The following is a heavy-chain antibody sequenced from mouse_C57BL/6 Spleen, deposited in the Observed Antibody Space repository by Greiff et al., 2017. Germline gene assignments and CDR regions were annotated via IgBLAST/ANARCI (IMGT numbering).Heavy chain of an antibody. V-gene: IGHV1-72*01. Sequence: QVQLKQPGAELVKPGASVKLSCKASGYTFTSYWMHWVKQRPGRGLEWIGRIDPNSGGTKYNEKFKSKATLTVDKPSSTSYMQLSSLTSEDSAVYYCAREGSTFYWYFDVWGTGTTVTVSS. CDR2: IDPNSGGT. J-gene: IGHJ1*03. CDR1: GYTFTSYW. CDR3: AREGSTFYWYFDV. D-gene: IGHD1-1*01.